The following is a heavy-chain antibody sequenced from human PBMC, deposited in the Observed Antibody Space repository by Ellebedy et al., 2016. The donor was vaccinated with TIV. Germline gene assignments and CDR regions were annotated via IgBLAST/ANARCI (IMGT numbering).Heavy chain of an antibody. V-gene: IGHV3-21*01. Sequence: GGSLRLSXAASGFTFSTYTMDWVRQAPGKGLEWVSSISISSDLIFYADSVRGRVTIFRDNAKNSVYLQISSLRADDTVVYYCARNVNYAHDYWGQGTLVTVSS. CDR2: ISISSDLI. CDR1: GFTFSTYT. J-gene: IGHJ4*02. CDR3: ARNVNYAHDY. D-gene: IGHD1-7*01.